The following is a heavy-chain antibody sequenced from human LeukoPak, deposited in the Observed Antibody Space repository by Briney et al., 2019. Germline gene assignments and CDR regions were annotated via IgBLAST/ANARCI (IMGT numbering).Heavy chain of an antibody. CDR1: GFTFSSYA. Sequence: PGGSLRLSCAASGFTFSSYAMSWVRQAPGKGLEWVSAVRSSGVDTYYADSVKGRFTISRDNSKNTVYLQMNSLRAEDTAAYYCAKLTAVAGDVDYWGQGTLVTVSS. D-gene: IGHD6-19*01. CDR3: AKLTAVAGDVDY. CDR2: VRSSGVDT. V-gene: IGHV3-23*01. J-gene: IGHJ4*02.